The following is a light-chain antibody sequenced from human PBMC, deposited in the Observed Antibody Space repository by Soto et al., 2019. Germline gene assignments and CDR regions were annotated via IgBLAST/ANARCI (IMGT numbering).Light chain of an antibody. CDR1: SSDVGIYNY. J-gene: IGLJ1*01. Sequence: QSALTQPASVSGSPGQSIAIPCTGSSSDVGIYNYVSWYQQHPGKVPKLIIYEVSNRPSGVSNRFSGSKSGNTASLTISGLQAEDEADYYCSSYTTSSTRVFGTGTNVTVL. V-gene: IGLV2-14*01. CDR2: EVS. CDR3: SSYTTSSTRV.